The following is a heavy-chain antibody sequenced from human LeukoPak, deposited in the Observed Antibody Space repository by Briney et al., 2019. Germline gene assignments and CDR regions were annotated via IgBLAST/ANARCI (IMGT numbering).Heavy chain of an antibody. CDR1: GFTVSSNY. V-gene: IGHV3-66*01. CDR2: IYSGGST. CDR3: ASLLYGDYAFDY. Sequence: GGSLRLSCAASGFTVSSNYMSWVRQAPGKGLEWVSVIYSGGSTYYADSVKGRFTISRDNSKNTLYLQMNSLRAEDTAVYYCASLLYGDYAFDYWGQGTLVTVSS. J-gene: IGHJ4*02. D-gene: IGHD4-17*01.